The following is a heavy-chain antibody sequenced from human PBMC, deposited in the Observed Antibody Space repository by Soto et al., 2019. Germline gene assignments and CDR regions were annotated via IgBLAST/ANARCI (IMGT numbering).Heavy chain of an antibody. CDR3: ARLRYYYDSSGYYVTGYGMDV. J-gene: IGHJ6*02. Sequence: QVQLQESGPGLVKPSETLSLTCTVSGGSISSYYWSWIRQPPGKGLEWIGYIYYSGSTNYNPSLKSRVTISVDTSKSQFSLKLSSVTAADTAVYYCARLRYYYDSSGYYVTGYGMDVWGQGTTVTVSS. D-gene: IGHD3-22*01. CDR2: IYYSGST. CDR1: GGSISSYY. V-gene: IGHV4-59*01.